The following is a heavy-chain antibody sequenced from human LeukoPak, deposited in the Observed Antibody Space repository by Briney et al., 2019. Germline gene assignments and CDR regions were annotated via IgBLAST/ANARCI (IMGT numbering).Heavy chain of an antibody. D-gene: IGHD3-10*01. CDR2: ISSSGSTI. Sequence: GGSLRLSCAASGFTFSDYYISWIRQAPGKGLEGVSYISSSGSTIYYADSVKGRFTISRDNAKNSLYLQMNSLRAEDTAVYYCARYGANYYYYGMDVWGQGTTVTVSS. V-gene: IGHV3-11*01. J-gene: IGHJ6*02. CDR3: ARYGANYYYYGMDV. CDR1: GFTFSDYY.